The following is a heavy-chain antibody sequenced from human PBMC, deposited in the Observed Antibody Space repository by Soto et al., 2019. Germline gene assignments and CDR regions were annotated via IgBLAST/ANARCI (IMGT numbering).Heavy chain of an antibody. CDR1: GFTFSSYA. V-gene: IGHV3-30-3*01. Sequence: PGGSLRLSCAASGFTFSSYAMHWVRQAPGKGLEWVAVISYDGSNKYYADSVKGRFTISRDNSKNTLYLQMNSLRAEDTAVYYCAREDYDILTGPYGYWGQGTLVTAPQ. CDR2: ISYDGSNK. J-gene: IGHJ4*02. D-gene: IGHD3-9*01. CDR3: AREDYDILTGPYGY.